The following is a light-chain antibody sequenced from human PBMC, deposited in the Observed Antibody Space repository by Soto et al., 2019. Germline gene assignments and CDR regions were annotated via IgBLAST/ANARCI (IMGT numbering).Light chain of an antibody. CDR3: QQYYRGIT. J-gene: IGKJ3*01. V-gene: IGKV1-33*01. CDR2: DAS. CDR1: QDISNY. Sequence: DNQMTQSPSSLSASVGDRVTITCQASQDISNYLNWYQHKPGKVPKLLIYDASNLETGVPSRFSGSGSETDFTFTISSLQPEDIATYYCQQYYRGITFGPGTKVDIK.